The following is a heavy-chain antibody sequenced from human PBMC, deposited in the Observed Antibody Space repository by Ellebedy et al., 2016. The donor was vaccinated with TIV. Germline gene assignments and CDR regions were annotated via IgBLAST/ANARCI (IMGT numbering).Heavy chain of an antibody. Sequence: ASVKVSCXASGYTFTGHYIHWVRQAPGQGLEWMGWINPNSDGTNYAQRFQGRVTMTRDTSTRTVYMELSDLRSDDTAVYYCAREIGRQAVADTPWGQGTLVTVSS. V-gene: IGHV1-2*02. D-gene: IGHD6-13*01. CDR2: INPNSDGT. CDR3: AREIGRQAVADTP. J-gene: IGHJ5*02. CDR1: GYTFTGHY.